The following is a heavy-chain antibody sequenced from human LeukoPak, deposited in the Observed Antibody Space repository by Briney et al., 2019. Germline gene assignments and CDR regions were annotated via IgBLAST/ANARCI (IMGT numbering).Heavy chain of an antibody. CDR2: IYTSGST. D-gene: IGHD3-10*01. V-gene: IGHV4-4*09. J-gene: IGHJ4*02. CDR1: GGSISNYY. Sequence: SETLSLTCTVSGGSISNYYWSWIRQPPGKGLEWIGYIYTSGSTNYNPSLKSRVTISIDTSKNQFSLKLSSVTAADTAVYYCARGPNYYGSGIFDYWGQGTLVTVSS. CDR3: ARGPNYYGSGIFDY.